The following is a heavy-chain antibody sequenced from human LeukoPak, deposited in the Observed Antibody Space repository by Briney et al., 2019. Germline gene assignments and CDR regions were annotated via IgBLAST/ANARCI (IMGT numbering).Heavy chain of an antibody. CDR2: ISNDGRYK. CDR1: GFIFSSRA. D-gene: IGHD6-19*01. J-gene: IGHJ4*02. V-gene: IGHV3-30*04. CDR3: ARDGGKAVPGTIEY. Sequence: PGGSLRLSCATSGFIFSSRAMHWVRQAPGKGLEWVAVISNDGRYKYYSDSVKGRFTISRVNYENVLYLQMTSPRPDDSAVYYCARDGGKAVPGTIEYWGQGTLVTVSS.